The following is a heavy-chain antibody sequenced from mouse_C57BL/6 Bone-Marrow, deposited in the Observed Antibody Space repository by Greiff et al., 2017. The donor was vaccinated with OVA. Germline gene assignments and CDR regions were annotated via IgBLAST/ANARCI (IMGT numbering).Heavy chain of an antibody. CDR1: GYTFTSYW. V-gene: IGHV1-59*01. Sequence: QVQLQQPGAELVRPGTSVKLSCKASGYTFTSYWMHWVKQRPGQGLEWIGVIDPSDSYTNYTQKFKGKATLTVDTSSSTAYMQLSSLTSEDAAVYYCARTGSNYAWFAYWGQGTLVTVSA. J-gene: IGHJ3*01. CDR2: IDPSDSYT. CDR3: ARTGSNYAWFAY. D-gene: IGHD2-5*01.